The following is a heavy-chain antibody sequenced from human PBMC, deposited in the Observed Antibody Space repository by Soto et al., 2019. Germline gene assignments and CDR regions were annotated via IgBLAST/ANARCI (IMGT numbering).Heavy chain of an antibody. CDR2: ISGSASST. Sequence: EVQLLESGGGLVQPGGSLRLSCAASGFTFTDYAMTWVRQAPGKGLEWVSSISGSASSTFYAGSVKGRFTTSRDNSRNTVSLQMNNLRAEDTAVYYCAKASSTISPDYWGQGTLVTVSS. CDR1: GFTFTDYA. CDR3: AKASSTISPDY. D-gene: IGHD5-12*01. J-gene: IGHJ4*02. V-gene: IGHV3-23*01.